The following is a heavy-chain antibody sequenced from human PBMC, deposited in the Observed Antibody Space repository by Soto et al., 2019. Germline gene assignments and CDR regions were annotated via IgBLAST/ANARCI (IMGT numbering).Heavy chain of an antibody. CDR1: GFSFSNYW. Sequence: EVQLVESGGGLVQPGGSLRLSCAASGFSFSNYWLTWVRQAPGKGLEWVANIKQDGSEKYYVDSVKGRFTISRDNAKNSLYLQMNSLRAEDTAMYYCARGQIPRYYATALDVWGQGTMVTVSS. D-gene: IGHD3-9*01. CDR3: ARGQIPRYYATALDV. J-gene: IGHJ3*01. CDR2: IKQDGSEK. V-gene: IGHV3-7*01.